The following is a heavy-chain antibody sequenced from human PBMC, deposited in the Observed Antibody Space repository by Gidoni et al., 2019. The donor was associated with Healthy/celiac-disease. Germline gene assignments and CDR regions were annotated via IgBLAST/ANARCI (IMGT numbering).Heavy chain of an antibody. J-gene: IGHJ4*02. CDR3: ARDTYYYDSSGYYYYFDY. CDR1: GFTVRSSD. D-gene: IGHD3-22*01. V-gene: IGHV3-53*01. Sequence: EVQLVASGGGLIQPGGYLRLSCAASGFTVRSSDMRWVRQAPGKGLEWVSVIYSGGSTYYAYSVKGRFTISRDNSNNTLYLQMNSLRAEATAVYYCARDTYYYDSSGYYYYFDYWGQGTLVTVSS. CDR2: IYSGGST.